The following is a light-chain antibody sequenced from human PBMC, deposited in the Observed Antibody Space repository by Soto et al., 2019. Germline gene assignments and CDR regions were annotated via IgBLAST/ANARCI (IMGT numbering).Light chain of an antibody. CDR1: KKDVGSYNL. J-gene: IGLJ1*01. V-gene: IGLV2-23*02. Sequence: QSVLTQPAPLSGSPGQSITLSSPGNKKDVGSYNLVSWYQQHPGKAPKLMIYEVSKRPSGVSNRFSGSKSGNTASLTISGLQAEDEADYYCCSYAGSSTFYVFGTGTKVTVL. CDR2: EVS. CDR3: CSYAGSSTFYV.